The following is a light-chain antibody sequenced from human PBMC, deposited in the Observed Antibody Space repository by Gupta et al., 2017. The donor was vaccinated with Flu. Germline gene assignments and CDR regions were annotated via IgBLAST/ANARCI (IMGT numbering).Light chain of an antibody. Sequence: DIVLTPSPSSLSASVGDRVTITCRASQHIQTYLNWYQQKPGKAPNLLIYTASSLQRGVPSRCRGSGFGTDFTLTISSLQVEDIATYYCQQTYETRARTFGGGTKVEIK. V-gene: IGKV1-39*01. J-gene: IGKJ4*02. CDR3: QQTYETRART. CDR2: TAS. CDR1: QHIQTY.